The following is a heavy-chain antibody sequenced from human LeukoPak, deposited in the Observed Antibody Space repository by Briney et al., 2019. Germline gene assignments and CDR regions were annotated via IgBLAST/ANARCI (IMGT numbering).Heavy chain of an antibody. CDR3: AREWVDTAMVYYFDY. V-gene: IGHV4-39*07. Sequence: ETLSLTCTVSGGSISSSSYYWSWIRQPPGKGLEWIGEINHSGSTNYNPSLKSRVTISVDTSKNQFSLKLSSVTAADTAVYYCAREWVDTAMVYYFDYWGQGTLVTVSS. J-gene: IGHJ4*02. D-gene: IGHD5-18*01. CDR2: INHSGST. CDR1: GGSISSSSYY.